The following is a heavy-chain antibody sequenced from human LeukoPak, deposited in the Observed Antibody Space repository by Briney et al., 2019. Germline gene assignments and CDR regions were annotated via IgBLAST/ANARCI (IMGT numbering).Heavy chain of an antibody. CDR3: ARDYCGGDCYPIWRFQH. J-gene: IGHJ1*01. D-gene: IGHD2-21*02. V-gene: IGHV1-2*02. CDR2: INPNSGDT. CDR1: GYTFTRYY. Sequence: ASVKVSCKASGYTFTRYYIHWVRQAPGQGLEWMGWINPNSGDTNYAQKFQARVSLTRDTSISTAYMELSRLRSDDTAVYYCARDYCGGDCYPIWRFQHWGQGTLVTVSS.